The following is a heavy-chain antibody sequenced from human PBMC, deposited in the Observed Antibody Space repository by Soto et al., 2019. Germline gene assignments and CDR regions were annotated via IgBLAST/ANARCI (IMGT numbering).Heavy chain of an antibody. CDR2: IYYSGST. CDR1: GGYIRSYY. J-gene: IGHJ4*02. CDR3: ARRYGSAIDY. Sequence: SETLSLTWTVSGGYIRSYYWSWIRQPPGKGLEWIGYIYYSGSTNYNPSLKSRVTISVDTSKNQFSLKLSSVTAADTAVYYCARRYGSAIDYWGQGTLVTVSS. D-gene: IGHD1-26*01. V-gene: IGHV4-59*08.